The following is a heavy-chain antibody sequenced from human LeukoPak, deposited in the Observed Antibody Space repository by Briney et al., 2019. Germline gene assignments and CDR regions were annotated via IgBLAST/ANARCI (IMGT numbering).Heavy chain of an antibody. D-gene: IGHD3-10*01. V-gene: IGHV3-30*18. CDR3: AKSGQNYYGSV. J-gene: IGHJ4*02. Sequence: GGSLRLSCAASGFTFSSYGMHWVRQAPGKGLEGVAVISYDGTYKYYADSVKGRFTISRDNSKNTLYLQMNSQRAEDTAVYYCAKSGQNYYGSVWGQGTQVTVSS. CDR2: ISYDGTYK. CDR1: GFTFSSYG.